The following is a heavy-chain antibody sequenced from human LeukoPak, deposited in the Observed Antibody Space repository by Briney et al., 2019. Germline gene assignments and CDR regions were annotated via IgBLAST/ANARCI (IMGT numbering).Heavy chain of an antibody. CDR2: IYPDDSDT. V-gene: IGHV5-51*01. Sequence: GESLKISCKGSGNSFTSNWIGWVRQMPGEGLEWMGIIYPDDSDTRYSPSFQGQVTISADKSISTAYLQWSSLKASDTAMYYCARRGTIFGVVDYWGQGTLVTVSS. CDR1: GNSFTSNW. D-gene: IGHD3-3*01. J-gene: IGHJ4*02. CDR3: ARRGTIFGVVDY.